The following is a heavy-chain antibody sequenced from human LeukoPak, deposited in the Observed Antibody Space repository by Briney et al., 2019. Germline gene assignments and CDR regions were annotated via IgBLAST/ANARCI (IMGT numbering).Heavy chain of an antibody. J-gene: IGHJ4*02. Sequence: PGGSLRLSCAASGFTFSNYAMTWVRQAPGKGLEWVSAISGSDGSTSYADSVTGRFTISRDNYKNTLYLQINSLRAEDTAVYYCAKRSWQFLDKGYFDYWGQGTLVTVSS. CDR3: AKRSWQFLDKGYFDY. CDR1: GFTFSNYA. D-gene: IGHD1-1*01. V-gene: IGHV3-23*01. CDR2: ISGSDGST.